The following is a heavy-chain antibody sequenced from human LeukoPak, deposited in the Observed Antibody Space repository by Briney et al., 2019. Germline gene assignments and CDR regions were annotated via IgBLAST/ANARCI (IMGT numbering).Heavy chain of an antibody. Sequence: SETLSLTCTVSGGSISSSSYYWGWIRQPPGKGLEWIGSIYYSGSTYYNPSLKSRVTISVDTSKNQFSLKLSSVTAADTAVYYCARQRRRAGTTLGAFDIWGQGTMVTVSS. V-gene: IGHV4-39*01. CDR1: GGSISSSSYY. CDR3: ARQRRRAGTTLGAFDI. J-gene: IGHJ3*02. D-gene: IGHD1-1*01. CDR2: IYYSGST.